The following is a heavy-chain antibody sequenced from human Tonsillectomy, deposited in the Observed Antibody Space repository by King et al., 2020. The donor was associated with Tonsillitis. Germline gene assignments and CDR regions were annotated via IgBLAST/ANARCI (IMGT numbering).Heavy chain of an antibody. Sequence: VQLQESGPGLVKPSETLSLTCTVSGGSVSSGSYYWSWIRQPPGKGLEWIGYIYYSGSTNYNPSLKSLVTISVDTSKNQFSLKLSSVTAADTAVYYCARDLYSSGWYYFDNWGQGTLVTVSS. D-gene: IGHD6-19*01. CDR2: IYYSGST. CDR1: GGSVSSGSYY. V-gene: IGHV4-61*01. CDR3: ARDLYSSGWYYFDN. J-gene: IGHJ4*02.